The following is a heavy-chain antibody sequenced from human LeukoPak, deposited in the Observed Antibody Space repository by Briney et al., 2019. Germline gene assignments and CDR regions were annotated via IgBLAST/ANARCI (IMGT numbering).Heavy chain of an antibody. CDR3: STGNWNDVQVFVY. D-gene: IGHD1-1*01. V-gene: IGHV3-15*01. CDR1: GFTFSKAW. Sequence: GGSLRLSCAASGFTFSKAWMSWVRQAPGKGLEWVGRIKSKTDGGTTDYAAPVKGRFTISRDDSKDTLYLQMNSLKTEDTAVYYCSTGNWNDVQVFVYWGQGTLVTVSS. CDR2: IKSKTDGGTT. J-gene: IGHJ4*02.